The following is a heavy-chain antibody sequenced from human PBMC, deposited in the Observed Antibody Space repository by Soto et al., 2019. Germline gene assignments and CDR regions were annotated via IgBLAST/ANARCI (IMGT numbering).Heavy chain of an antibody. CDR3: VRAPEVRDPRRQFDY. V-gene: IGHV3-21*06. CDR2: ISSSSRYI. CDR1: GFSLSDNG. Sequence: EVQLVESGGGLVKPGGSLGLSCAASGFSLSDNGMSWVRQAPGKGLEWVASISSSSRYIYYADSVKGRFIISRDNAKNSLYVQMNSLRSEDTAVYYCVRAPEVRDPRRQFDYWGQGTLVTVSS. J-gene: IGHJ4*02.